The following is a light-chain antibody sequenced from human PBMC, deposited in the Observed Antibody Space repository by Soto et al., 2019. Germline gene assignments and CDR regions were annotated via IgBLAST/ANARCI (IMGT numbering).Light chain of an antibody. CDR1: QGISDY. CDR3: QQYYKWPPET. V-gene: IGKV1-27*01. CDR2: GAS. J-gene: IGKJ3*01. Sequence: DIQMTQSPSSLSASVGDRVTITCRASQGISDYLAWYQQKPGKVPELLIYGASTLQSGVPSRFSGSGSGTEFTLTISRLQSEDFAVYFCQQYYKWPPETFGPGTKVDIK.